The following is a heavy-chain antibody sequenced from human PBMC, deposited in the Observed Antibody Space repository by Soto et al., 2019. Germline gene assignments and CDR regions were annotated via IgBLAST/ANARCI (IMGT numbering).Heavy chain of an antibody. V-gene: IGHV3-23*01. J-gene: IGHJ4*02. Sequence: GGSLRLSCAASGFTFSTYAMAWVRQAPGEGLQWVSTVRADGSATHYADSVKGRFTISRDNSKSMLYLQMNTLRAEETALYYCARDVGGSNVMFEYWGQGTLVTVSS. CDR2: VRADGSAT. CDR1: GFTFSTYA. D-gene: IGHD5-12*01. CDR3: ARDVGGSNVMFEY.